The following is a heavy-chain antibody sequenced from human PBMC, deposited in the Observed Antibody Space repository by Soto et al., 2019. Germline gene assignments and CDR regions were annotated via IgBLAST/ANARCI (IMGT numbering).Heavy chain of an antibody. D-gene: IGHD5-12*01. CDR3: ARLSDSGYDSFDY. V-gene: IGHV4-59*08. CDR2: IYYSGST. CDR1: GGSISSYY. Sequence: PSETLSLTCTVSGGSISSYYWSWIRQPPGKGLEWIGYIYYSGSTNYNPSLKSRVTISVDTSKNQFSLKLSSVTAADTAVYYCARLSDSGYDSFDYWGQGTLVTVSS. J-gene: IGHJ4*02.